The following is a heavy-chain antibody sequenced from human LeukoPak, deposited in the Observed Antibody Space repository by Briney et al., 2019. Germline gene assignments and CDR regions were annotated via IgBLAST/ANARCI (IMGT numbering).Heavy chain of an antibody. CDR1: GYTFTSYG. CDR3: TVRAYYYGSGTDAFDI. Sequence: VASVKVSCKASGYTFTSYGISWVRQAPGQGLEWMGWISAYNGNTNYAQKLQGRVTMTTDTSTSTAYMELRSLRSDDTAVYYCTVRAYYYGSGTDAFDIWGQGTMVTVSS. CDR2: ISAYNGNT. V-gene: IGHV1-18*01. J-gene: IGHJ3*02. D-gene: IGHD3-10*01.